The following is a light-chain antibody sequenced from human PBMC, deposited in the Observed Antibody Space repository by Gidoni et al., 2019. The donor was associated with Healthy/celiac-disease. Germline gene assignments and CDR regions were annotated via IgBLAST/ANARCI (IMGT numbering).Light chain of an antibody. CDR3: QQYNNWPPWT. V-gene: IGKV3-15*01. J-gene: IGKJ1*01. CDR1: QSVSSN. CDR2: GAS. Sequence: EIVMTQSPATLSVSPGERATLSCRASQSVSSNLAWYQQKPGQAPRLFIYGASTRATVIPARFSGSGSGTEFTLTISSLQSEDFAVYYCQQYNNWPPWTFGQGTKVEIK.